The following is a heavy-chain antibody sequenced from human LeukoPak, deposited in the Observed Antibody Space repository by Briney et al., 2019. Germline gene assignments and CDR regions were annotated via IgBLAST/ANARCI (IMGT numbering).Heavy chain of an antibody. J-gene: IGHJ4*02. CDR1: GFSLSTSGVG. V-gene: IGHV2-5*02. D-gene: IGHD6-19*01. CDR2: IYWDDDK. CDR3: AHRRSGSSGSYYFDY. Sequence: ASGPTLVNPTQTLTLTCTFSGFSLSTSGVGVGWTRQPPGKALEWLALIYWDDDKRYSPSLKSRLTITKDTSKNQVVLTVTNMDPVDTATYYCAHRRSGSSGSYYFDYWGQGALVTVSS.